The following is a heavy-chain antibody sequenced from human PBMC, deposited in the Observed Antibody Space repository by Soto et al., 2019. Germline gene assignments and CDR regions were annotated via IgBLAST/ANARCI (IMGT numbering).Heavy chain of an antibody. D-gene: IGHD3-3*01. CDR3: ATDSDFWSGQYDAFDI. Sequence: ASVKVSCKVSGYTLTELSMHLVRQAPGKGLEWMGGFDPEDGETIYAQKFQGRVTMTEDTSTDTAYMELSSLRSEDTAVYYCATDSDFWSGQYDAFDIWGQGTMVTVSS. J-gene: IGHJ3*02. CDR1: GYTLTELS. V-gene: IGHV1-24*01. CDR2: FDPEDGET.